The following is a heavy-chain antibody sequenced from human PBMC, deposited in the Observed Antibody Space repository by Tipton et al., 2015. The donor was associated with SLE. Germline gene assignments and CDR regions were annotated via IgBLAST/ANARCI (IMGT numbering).Heavy chain of an antibody. D-gene: IGHD2-21*02. J-gene: IGHJ5*02. CDR2: IIPIFGTA. CDR1: GGTFSSYA. V-gene: IGHV1-69*01. CDR3: ATQGRGVTSRYNWFDP. Sequence: VQLVQSGAEVKKPGSSVKVSCKASGGTFSSYAISWVRQAPGQGLEWMRGIIPIFGTANYAQKFQGRVTITADESTSTAYMELSSLRSEDTAVYYCATQGRGVTSRYNWFDPWGQGTLVTVSS.